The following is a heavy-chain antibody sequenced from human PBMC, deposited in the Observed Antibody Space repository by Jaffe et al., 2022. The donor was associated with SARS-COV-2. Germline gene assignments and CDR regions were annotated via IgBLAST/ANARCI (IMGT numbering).Heavy chain of an antibody. Sequence: EVQLLESGGGLVQPGGSLRLSCAASGFTFSSYAMTWVRQAPGKGLEWVSVVGTGGVTTYHADSVKGRFTTSRDNSRNTLYLQINSLRAEDTAVYYCAKGGWTQPNDYWGQGTLVTVSS. J-gene: IGHJ4*02. D-gene: IGHD5-18*01. V-gene: IGHV3-23*01. CDR3: AKGGWTQPNDY. CDR2: VGTGGVTT. CDR1: GFTFSSYA.